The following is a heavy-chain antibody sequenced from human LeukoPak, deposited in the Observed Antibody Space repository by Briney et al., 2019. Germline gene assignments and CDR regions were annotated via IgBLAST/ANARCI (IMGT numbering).Heavy chain of an antibody. D-gene: IGHD3-9*01. Sequence: ASVKVSCKASGYTFTGYYMHWVRQAPGQGLEWMGWINPNSSGTNYAQKFQGRVTMTRDTSISTAYMELSRLRSDDTAVYYCARDHDILTGYSEYYYYYYYMDVWGKGTTVTVSS. CDR3: ARDHDILTGYSEYYYYYYYMDV. J-gene: IGHJ6*03. V-gene: IGHV1-2*02. CDR2: INPNSSGT. CDR1: GYTFTGYY.